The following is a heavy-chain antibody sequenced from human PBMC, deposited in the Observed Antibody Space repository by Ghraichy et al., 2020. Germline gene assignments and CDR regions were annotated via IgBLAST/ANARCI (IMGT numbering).Heavy chain of an antibody. Sequence: GGSLRLSCAASGFTFSSYSMNWVRQAPGKGLEWVSSISSSSSYIYYADSVKGRFTISRDNAKNSLYLQMNSLRAEDTAVYYCARDHAGYSYGFSAPNAFDIWGQGTMVTVSS. J-gene: IGHJ3*02. CDR3: ARDHAGYSYGFSAPNAFDI. CDR1: GFTFSSYS. V-gene: IGHV3-21*01. CDR2: ISSSSSYI. D-gene: IGHD5-18*01.